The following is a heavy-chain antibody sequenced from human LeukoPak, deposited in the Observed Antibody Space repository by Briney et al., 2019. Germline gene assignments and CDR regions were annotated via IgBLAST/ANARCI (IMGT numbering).Heavy chain of an antibody. V-gene: IGHV3-33*01. CDR1: GVSFSGYA. CDR2: IKYDASDE. J-gene: IGHJ4*02. D-gene: IGHD1-26*01. CDR3: ARGQSVGWEIGVCDF. Sequence: PGESLRPSCAVSGVSFSGYAMHWVRQATGKGLEWVGLIKYDASDEYYADSVKGRFTISRDDSRNTLYLQMTSLRAEDTAVYYCARGQSVGWEIGVCDFWGQGSLVTVAS.